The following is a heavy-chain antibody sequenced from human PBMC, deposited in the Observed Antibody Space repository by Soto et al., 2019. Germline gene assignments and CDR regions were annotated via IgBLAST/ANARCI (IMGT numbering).Heavy chain of an antibody. Sequence: GGSLRLSCAASGFTFSSYSMNWVRQAPGKGLEWVSYISSSSSTIYYADSVKGRFTISRDNAKNSLYLQMNSLRAEDTAVYYCAREWSGGVIDHDAFDIWGQGTMVPVSS. CDR1: GFTFSSYS. CDR2: ISSSSSTI. J-gene: IGHJ3*02. V-gene: IGHV3-48*01. D-gene: IGHD3-16*02. CDR3: AREWSGGVIDHDAFDI.